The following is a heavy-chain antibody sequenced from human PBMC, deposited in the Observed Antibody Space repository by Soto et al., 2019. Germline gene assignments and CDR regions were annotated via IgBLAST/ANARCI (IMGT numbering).Heavy chain of an antibody. CDR2: ISSSSDNI. J-gene: IGHJ4*02. CDR3: ARLPKGSLVTA. CDR1: GFRFSDHS. Sequence: LRLSCVASGFRFSDHSMTWVRQSPGKGLQWIAYISSSSDNIYYAESVRGRFTVSRDNAKNALFLEMNSLRDDDTATYYCARLPKGSLVTAWGQGTRVTVSS. D-gene: IGHD2-21*02. V-gene: IGHV3-48*02.